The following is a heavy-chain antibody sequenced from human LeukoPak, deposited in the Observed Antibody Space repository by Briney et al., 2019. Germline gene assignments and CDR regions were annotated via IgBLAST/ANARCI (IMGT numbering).Heavy chain of an antibody. CDR2: ISGSGGST. CDR3: AKSGSSSWYPYYFDY. J-gene: IGHJ4*02. D-gene: IGHD6-13*01. V-gene: IGHV3-23*01. CDR1: GFTFSSYA. Sequence: PGGSLRLSCAASGFTFSSYAMSWVRQAPGKGLEWVSAISGSGGSTYYADSVKGRFTISRGNSKNTLYLQMNSLSAEDTAVYYCAKSGSSSWYPYYFDYWGQGTLVTVSS.